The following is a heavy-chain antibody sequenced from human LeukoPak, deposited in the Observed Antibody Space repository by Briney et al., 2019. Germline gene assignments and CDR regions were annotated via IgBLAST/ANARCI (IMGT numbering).Heavy chain of an antibody. D-gene: IGHD1-1*01. CDR1: GGSISSYY. J-gene: IGHJ6*03. V-gene: IGHV4-59*01. Sequence: SETLSLTCTVSGGSISSYYWTWIRQPPGKGLEWIGYVDHTWSTNFNPSLNGRVSISRDTTKNLFSLRLRSVTAADTAVYFCARGRVSSSTWYSTYYYYFYMDVWGKGTTVTVSS. CDR3: ARGRVSSSTWYSTYYYYFYMDV. CDR2: VDHTWST.